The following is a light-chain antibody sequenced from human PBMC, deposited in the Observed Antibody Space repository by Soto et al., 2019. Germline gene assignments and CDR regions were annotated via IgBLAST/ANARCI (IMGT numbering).Light chain of an antibody. CDR2: DAS. CDR3: QQRSACPCT. V-gene: IGKV3-11*02. CDR1: QSGSRN. Sequence: EIVLTQSPGTLSSSPRERTTLSCSARQSGSRNLAWNQLKRCQAPRLLIYDASSRATGLTPRFSGSGPRRNFPLTISSLEPDDFAIYYCQQRSACPCTLGAGTKVQIK. J-gene: IGKJ4*01.